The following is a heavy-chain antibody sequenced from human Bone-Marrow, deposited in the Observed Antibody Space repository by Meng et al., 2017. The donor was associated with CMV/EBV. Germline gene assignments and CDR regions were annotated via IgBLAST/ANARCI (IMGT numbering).Heavy chain of an antibody. D-gene: IGHD2-2*01. J-gene: IGHJ5*02. V-gene: IGHV1-2*02. Sequence: ASVKVSCKASGYTFTGYYMHWVRQAPGQGLEWMGWINPNSGGTNYAQKFQGRVTMTRDTSISTAYMELSRLRSDDTAVYYCAREYQLLYNWFDPWGQGNLVNVDS. CDR1: GYTFTGYY. CDR3: AREYQLLYNWFDP. CDR2: INPNSGGT.